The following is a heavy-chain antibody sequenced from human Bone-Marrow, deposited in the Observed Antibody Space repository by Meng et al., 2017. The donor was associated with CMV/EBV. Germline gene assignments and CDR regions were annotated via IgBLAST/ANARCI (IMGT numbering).Heavy chain of an antibody. D-gene: IGHD3-10*01. CDR3: ASAWYGSGSLPFDY. Sequence: GGSLRLSCAASGFTFSSYWMHWVRQAPGKGLVWVSRINSDGSSTSYADSVKGRFTISRDNAKNTLYLQMNSLRAEDTAVYYCASAWYGSGSLPFDYWGQGTLDTVSS. CDR1: GFTFSSYW. CDR2: INSDGSST. J-gene: IGHJ4*02. V-gene: IGHV3-74*01.